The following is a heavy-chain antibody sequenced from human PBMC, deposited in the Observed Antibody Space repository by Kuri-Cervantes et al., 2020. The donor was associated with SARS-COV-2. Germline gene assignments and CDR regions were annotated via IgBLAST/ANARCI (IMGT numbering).Heavy chain of an antibody. Sequence: SETLSLTCTVSGATISSSSYYRGWIRQPPGRGLEWIGSIYYSGSTYYNPSLKSRVTIFVDTSKNQFSVKLRSVTAADTAVYYCARHDLTTETTRERGLDYWGQGTLVTVSS. CDR1: GATISSSSYY. V-gene: IGHV4-39*01. CDR2: IYYSGST. CDR3: ARHDLTTETTRERGLDY. D-gene: IGHD4-17*01. J-gene: IGHJ4*02.